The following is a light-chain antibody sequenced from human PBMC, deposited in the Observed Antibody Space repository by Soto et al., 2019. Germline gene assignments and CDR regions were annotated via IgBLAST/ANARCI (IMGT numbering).Light chain of an antibody. V-gene: IGLV2-14*01. CDR2: EVS. Sequence: QSVLTQPASVSGSPGQSITIPCTGTSSDVGGYNYVSWYQHHPGKAPKLMIYEVSNRPSGVSNRFSGSKSGNTASLTISGLLAEDEADYYCSSYTSSSTYVFGTGTKVTVL. J-gene: IGLJ1*01. CDR3: SSYTSSSTYV. CDR1: SSDVGGYNY.